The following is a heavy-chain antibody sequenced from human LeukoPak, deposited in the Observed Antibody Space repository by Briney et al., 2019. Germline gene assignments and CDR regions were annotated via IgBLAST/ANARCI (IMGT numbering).Heavy chain of an antibody. Sequence: ASVTVSCKASGGTFSSYAISWVRQAPGQGLEWMGRIIPILGIANYAQKFQGRVTITADKSTSTAYMELSSLRSEDTAVYYCARALLGYCSGGSCYGYFDYWGQGTLVTVSS. J-gene: IGHJ4*02. CDR1: GGTFSSYA. V-gene: IGHV1-69*04. CDR3: ARALLGYCSGGSCYGYFDY. D-gene: IGHD2-15*01. CDR2: IIPILGIA.